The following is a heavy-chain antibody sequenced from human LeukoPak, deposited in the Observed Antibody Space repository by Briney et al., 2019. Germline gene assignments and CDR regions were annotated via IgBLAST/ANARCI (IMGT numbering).Heavy chain of an antibody. CDR2: ISGGGGAT. D-gene: IGHD2/OR15-2a*01. Sequence: GGSLRLSCAASGFTFSSYAMSWVRQAPGKGLEWVSAISGGGGATFYADSVKGRFTISRDNAKNSLYLQMDSLRAEDTAVYYCARDSLGAAVAYYFIYWGQGTLVTVSS. V-gene: IGHV3-23*01. J-gene: IGHJ4*02. CDR1: GFTFSSYA. CDR3: ARDSLGAAVAYYFIY.